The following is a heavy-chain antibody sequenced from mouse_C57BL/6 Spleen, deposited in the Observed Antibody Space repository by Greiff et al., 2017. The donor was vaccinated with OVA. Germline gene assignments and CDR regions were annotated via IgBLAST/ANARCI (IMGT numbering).Heavy chain of an antibody. Sequence: VKLVESGPGLVAPSQSLSITCTVSGFSLTSYAISWVRQPPGKGLEWLGVIWTGGGTNYNSALKSRLSISKDNSKSQVFLKMNSLQTDDTARYYCARNLDSSGYYFDYWGQGTTLTVSS. V-gene: IGHV2-9-1*01. CDR3: ARNLDSSGYYFDY. CDR1: GFSLTSYA. J-gene: IGHJ2*01. D-gene: IGHD3-2*02. CDR2: IWTGGGT.